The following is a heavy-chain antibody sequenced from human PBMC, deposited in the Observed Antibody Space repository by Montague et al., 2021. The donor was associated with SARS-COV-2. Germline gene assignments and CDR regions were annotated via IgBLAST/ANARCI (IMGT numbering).Heavy chain of an antibody. CDR3: AASGRRGYSNPFHH. J-gene: IGHJ4*02. CDR2: ISYSGST. Sequence: TLSLTCTVSGDSITSGGYFWNWIRQHPGKGLEYIGAISYSGSTYYKPSLTSRVSISMDTSENAFSLSLHSVTAADTAVYFCAASGRRGYSNPFHHCGRGSLVTVSS. V-gene: IGHV4-31*03. D-gene: IGHD4-11*01. CDR1: GDSITSGGYF.